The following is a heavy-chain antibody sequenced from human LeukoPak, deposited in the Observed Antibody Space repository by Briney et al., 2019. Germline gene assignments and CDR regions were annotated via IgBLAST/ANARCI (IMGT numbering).Heavy chain of an antibody. Sequence: PGGSLRLSCAASGFTFSSYWMSWVRQAPGKGLEWVANINQDGSEKYYVDSVKGRFTISRDNAKNSLYLQMNSLRAEDTAVYYCATHQQVNYYYGMDVWGQGTTVSVSS. J-gene: IGHJ6*02. CDR3: ATHQQVNYYYGMDV. CDR2: INQDGSEK. V-gene: IGHV3-7*01. D-gene: IGHD2-2*01. CDR1: GFTFSSYW.